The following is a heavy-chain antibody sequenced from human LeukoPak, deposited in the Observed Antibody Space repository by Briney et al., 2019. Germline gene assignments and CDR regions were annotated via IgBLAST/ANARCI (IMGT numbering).Heavy chain of an antibody. D-gene: IGHD6-19*01. V-gene: IGHV1-69*01. CDR1: GGTFSSQA. Sequence: ASVTVSCKPSGGTFSSQAISWVRRAPGQGLEWMGEIIPTSGAANFAQKFQGRLSITVDESSTTAYMEVASLTSDDTAVYYCARLAVSGQRDYWGQGTLVTVSS. J-gene: IGHJ4*02. CDR3: ARLAVSGQRDY. CDR2: IIPTSGAA.